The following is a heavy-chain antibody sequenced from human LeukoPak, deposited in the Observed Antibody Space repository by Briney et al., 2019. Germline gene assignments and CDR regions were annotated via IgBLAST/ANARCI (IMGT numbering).Heavy chain of an antibody. CDR3: ARLSLSGHFDY. CDR1: GYSIRSGYY. J-gene: IGHJ4*02. V-gene: IGHV4-34*01. Sequence: SESLSLTCTVSGYSIRSGYYWSWIRQPPGKGLEWIGEINHSGSTNYNPSLKSRVTISVDTSKNQFSLKLSSVTAADTAVYYCARLSLSGHFDYWGQGTLVTVSS. D-gene: IGHD2-15*01. CDR2: INHSGST.